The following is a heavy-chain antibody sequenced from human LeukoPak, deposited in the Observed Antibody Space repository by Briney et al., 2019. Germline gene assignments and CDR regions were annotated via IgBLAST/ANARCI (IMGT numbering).Heavy chain of an antibody. Sequence: SVRVSCKASGGTFSSYAISWVRQAPGQGLEWMGGIIPIFGTANYAQKFQGRVTMTEDTSTDTAYMELSSLRSEDTAVYYCATFDYGGSDAFDIWGQGTMVTVSS. D-gene: IGHD4-23*01. V-gene: IGHV1-69*06. CDR1: GGTFSSYA. CDR2: IIPIFGTA. J-gene: IGHJ3*02. CDR3: ATFDYGGSDAFDI.